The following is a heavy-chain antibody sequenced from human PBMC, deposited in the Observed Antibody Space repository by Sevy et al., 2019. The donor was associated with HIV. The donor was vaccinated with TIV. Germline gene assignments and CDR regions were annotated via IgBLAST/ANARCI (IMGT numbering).Heavy chain of an antibody. CDR2: IYSGVNI. CDR3: ARGSYYYDSSGYRNEYFQH. CDR1: GFTVSRDY. V-gene: IGHV3-53*01. D-gene: IGHD3-22*01. Sequence: GGSLRLSCAASGFTVSRDYMSWVRQAPGTGLEWVSIIYSGVNIYYADSVKGRFTISRDNSKNTLYLQMDSLRAEDTAVYYCARGSYYYDSSGYRNEYFQHWGQSILVTVSS. J-gene: IGHJ1*01.